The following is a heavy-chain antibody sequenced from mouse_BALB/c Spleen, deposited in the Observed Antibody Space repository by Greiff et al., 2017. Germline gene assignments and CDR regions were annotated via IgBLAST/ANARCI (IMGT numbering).Heavy chain of an antibody. CDR2: IDPANGNT. CDR3: ARDGNYERG. Sequence: EVQLQQSGAELVKPGASVKLSCTASGFNIKDTSMHWVKQRPEQGLEWIGRIDPANGNTKYDPKFQGKATITADTSSNTAYLQLSSLTSEDTAVYYCARDGNYERGWGQGTLVTVSA. D-gene: IGHD2-1*01. J-gene: IGHJ3*01. V-gene: IGHV14-3*02. CDR1: GFNIKDTS.